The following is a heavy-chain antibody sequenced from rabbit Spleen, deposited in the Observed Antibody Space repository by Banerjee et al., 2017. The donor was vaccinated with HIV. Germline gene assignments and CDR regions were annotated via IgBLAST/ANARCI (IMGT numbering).Heavy chain of an antibody. D-gene: IGHD1-1*01. Sequence: QQQLEESGGGLVKPGGTLTLTCTASGFSFSSSYYMSWVRQAPGKGLEWIGYIDPLFGSAYYASWVNGRFSISRENTQNTVSLQLNSLTAADTATYFCARGAYDGPIGYYDGYYFILWGQGTLVTVS. V-gene: IGHV1S43*01. CDR3: ARGAYDGPIGYYDGYYFIL. J-gene: IGHJ4*01. CDR2: IDPLFGSA. CDR1: GFSFSSSYY.